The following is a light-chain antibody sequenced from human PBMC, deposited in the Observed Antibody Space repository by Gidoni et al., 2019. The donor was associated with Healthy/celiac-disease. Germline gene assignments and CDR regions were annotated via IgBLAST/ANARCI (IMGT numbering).Light chain of an antibody. CDR3: SSYAGSNNFGV. CDR1: SSDVGGYNS. Sequence: QSALTQPPSASGSPGQSVTISCTGTSSDVGGYNSVSWYQQHPGQAPKLIIYEVSKRPSGVPDRFSGSKSGNTASLTVSGLQAEDEAGYYCSSYAGSNNFGVFGGGTKLTVL. V-gene: IGLV2-8*01. CDR2: EVS. J-gene: IGLJ2*01.